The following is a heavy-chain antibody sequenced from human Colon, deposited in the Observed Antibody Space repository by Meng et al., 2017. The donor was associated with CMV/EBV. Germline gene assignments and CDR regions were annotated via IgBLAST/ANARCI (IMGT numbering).Heavy chain of an antibody. Sequence: QVQLVQSGSELKRPGASVKVSCKTSGYSFTTYAMNWVRQAPGQGLEWMGWINTNTGHPTYAQGFTGRFVFSSDTSVSTAYLQISSLQSGDTAVYYCARGILATVDSWGQGTLVTGSS. D-gene: IGHD5-12*01. CDR2: INTNTGHP. CDR3: ARGILATVDS. V-gene: IGHV7-4-1*02. J-gene: IGHJ4*02. CDR1: GYSFTTYA.